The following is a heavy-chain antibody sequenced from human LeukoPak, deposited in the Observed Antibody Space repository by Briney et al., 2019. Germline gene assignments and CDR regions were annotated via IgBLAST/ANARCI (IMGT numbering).Heavy chain of an antibody. Sequence: GASVKVSCKASGYTFTGYYMHWVRQAPGQGLEWMGWINPNSGGTNYAQKFQGRVTMTRDTSISTAYMELSRLRSDDTAVYYCARSLLYDILTGYTSPNWFDPWGRGTLVTVSS. CDR2: INPNSGGT. V-gene: IGHV1-2*02. CDR1: GYTFTGYY. D-gene: IGHD3-9*01. CDR3: ARSLLYDILTGYTSPNWFDP. J-gene: IGHJ5*02.